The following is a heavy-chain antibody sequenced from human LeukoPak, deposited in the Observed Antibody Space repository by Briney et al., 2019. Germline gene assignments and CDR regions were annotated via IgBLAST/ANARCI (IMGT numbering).Heavy chain of an antibody. CDR1: GGSISSYY. Sequence: SETLSLTCTVSGGSISSYYWSWIRQPPGKGLEWIGYIYYSGSTNYNPSLKSRVTMSVDTSNNQFSLKLSSVTAADTAVYYCARGKALYGLDVWGQGTTVTVSS. CDR2: IYYSGST. CDR3: ARGKALYGLDV. V-gene: IGHV4-59*12. J-gene: IGHJ6*02.